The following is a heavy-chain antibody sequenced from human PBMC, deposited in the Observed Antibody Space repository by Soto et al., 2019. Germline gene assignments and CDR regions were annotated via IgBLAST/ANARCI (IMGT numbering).Heavy chain of an antibody. CDR1: GFTFDDYA. Sequence: EVQLVESGGGLVQPGRSLRLSCAAAGFTFDDYAMYWVRQAPGRGLEWVSAISWGGGDIAYADSVKGRFTISRDNAKSFLYLQMNSLRVEYSALYYCAKGGSATLITTAGTDNRFDPWGQGTLGTVAS. V-gene: IGHV3-9*01. J-gene: IGHJ5*02. D-gene: IGHD3-16*01. CDR3: AKGGSATLITTAGTDNRFDP. CDR2: ISWGGGDI.